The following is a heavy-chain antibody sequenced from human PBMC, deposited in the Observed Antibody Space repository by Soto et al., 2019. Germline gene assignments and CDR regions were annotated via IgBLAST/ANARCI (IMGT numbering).Heavy chain of an antibody. J-gene: IGHJ6*02. CDR1: GGSFSGYY. V-gene: IGHV4-34*01. D-gene: IGHD5-18*01. Sequence: QVQLQQWGAGLLKPSETLSLTCAVYGGSFSGYYWSWIRQPPGKGLEWIGEINHSGSTNYNPSLKRRVPISGETSKNEFSLKLSSVTAADTAVYYCARGRGGYSYGRTYYYYGMDVWGQGTTVTVSS. CDR2: INHSGST. CDR3: ARGRGGYSYGRTYYYYGMDV.